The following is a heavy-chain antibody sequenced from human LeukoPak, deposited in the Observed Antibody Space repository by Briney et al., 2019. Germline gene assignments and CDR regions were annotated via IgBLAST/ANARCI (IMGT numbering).Heavy chain of an antibody. CDR2: ISSSSSTI. Sequence: GGSLRLSCAASGFTFSSYSMNWVRQAPGKGLEWVSYISSSSSTIYYADSVKGRFTISRDNAKNSLYLQMNSLRAEDTAVYYCARERTAAGYKENAFDIWGQGTMVTVSS. D-gene: IGHD5-18*01. CDR1: GFTFSSYS. J-gene: IGHJ3*02. CDR3: ARERTAAGYKENAFDI. V-gene: IGHV3-48*04.